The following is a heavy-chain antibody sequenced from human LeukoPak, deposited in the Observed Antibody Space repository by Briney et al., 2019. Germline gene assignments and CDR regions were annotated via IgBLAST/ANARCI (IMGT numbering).Heavy chain of an antibody. V-gene: IGHV3-23*01. CDR2: ISGSGGST. J-gene: IGHJ5*02. CDR1: GFTFITYA. CDR3: VRGYSYGWFDP. Sequence: GGSLRLSCAASGFTFITYAMSWVRQAPGKGLEWVSTISGSGGSTHYADSVKGRFTISRDNSKNTLYLQMNSLRADDTAVYYCVRGYSYGWFDPWGQGTLVTVSS. D-gene: IGHD5-18*01.